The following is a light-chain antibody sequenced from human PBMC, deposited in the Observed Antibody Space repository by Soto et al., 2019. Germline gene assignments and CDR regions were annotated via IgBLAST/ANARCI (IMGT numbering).Light chain of an antibody. CDR3: SSYTGSSTYV. CDR2: EVS. J-gene: IGLJ1*01. Sequence: QSALTQPPSVSGSPGQSVTISCTGTSSDVGSYNRVSWYQQPPGTAPKLMIYEVSNRPSGVPDRFSGSKSGNTASPTISGLQAEDEADYYCSSYTGSSTYVFGTGTKLTVL. V-gene: IGLV2-18*02. CDR1: SSDVGSYNR.